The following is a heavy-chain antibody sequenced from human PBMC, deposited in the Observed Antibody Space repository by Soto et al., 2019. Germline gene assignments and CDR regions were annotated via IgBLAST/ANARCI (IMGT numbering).Heavy chain of an antibody. J-gene: IGHJ6*02. CDR1: GGTFSSYA. CDR3: ARVRSSGWYAAVQFYYYYGMDV. D-gene: IGHD6-19*01. Sequence: QVQLVQSGAEVKKPGSSVKVSCKASGGTFSSYAISWVRQAPGQGLEWMGGIIPIFGTANYAQKFQGRVTITADESTSTAYMELSSLRSEDTAVYYCARVRSSGWYAAVQFYYYYGMDVWGQGTTVTVSS. V-gene: IGHV1-69*01. CDR2: IIPIFGTA.